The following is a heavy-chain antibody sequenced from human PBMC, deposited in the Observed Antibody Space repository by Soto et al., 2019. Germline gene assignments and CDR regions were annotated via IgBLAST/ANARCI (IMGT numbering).Heavy chain of an antibody. Sequence: QVQLVQSGAEVKKPGSSVKVSCKASGGTFSSYAISWARQAPGQGLEWMGGIIPIFGTANYAQKFQGRVTITADESTSTAYMELSSLRSEDTAVYYCARDQDSGYVINLLYFYNMDVWGQGTTVTVSS. CDR1: GGTFSSYA. CDR3: ARDQDSGYVINLLYFYNMDV. J-gene: IGHJ6*02. D-gene: IGHD5-12*01. V-gene: IGHV1-69*12. CDR2: IIPIFGTA.